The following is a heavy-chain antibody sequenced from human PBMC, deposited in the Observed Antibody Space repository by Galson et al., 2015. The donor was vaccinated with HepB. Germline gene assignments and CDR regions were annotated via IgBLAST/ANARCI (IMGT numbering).Heavy chain of an antibody. J-gene: IGHJ3*02. CDR3: ARDSAVVPAAIFSFSDAFDI. D-gene: IGHD2-2*02. Sequence: LSLTCTVSGGSISSGGYYWSWIRQHPGKGLEWIGYIYYSGSTYYNPSLKSRVTISVDTSKNQFSLKLSSVTAADTAVYYCARDSAVVPAAIFSFSDAFDIWGQGTMVTVSS. CDR1: GGSISSGGYY. V-gene: IGHV4-31*03. CDR2: IYYSGST.